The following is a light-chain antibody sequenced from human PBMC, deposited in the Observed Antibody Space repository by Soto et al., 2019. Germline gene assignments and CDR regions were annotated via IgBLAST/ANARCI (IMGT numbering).Light chain of an antibody. J-gene: IGKJ5*01. CDR1: QDISVY. CDR3: QEFNTAPLT. CDR2: SAS. Sequence: DIQMTQSPSSLSASVGDRVTITCRASQDISVYLAWYQQKPGKVPMLLIYSASTLQSGVPSRFSGTGSGTDFTLTISTLQPEDVATYYCQEFNTAPLTFGQRTRLVIK. V-gene: IGKV1-27*01.